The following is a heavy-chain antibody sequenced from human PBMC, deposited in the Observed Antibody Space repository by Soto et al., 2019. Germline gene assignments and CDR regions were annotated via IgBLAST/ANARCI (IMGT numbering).Heavy chain of an antibody. CDR3: ARQSGSGSYYIYYYYGMDV. D-gene: IGHD3-10*01. CDR2: IYYSGST. CDR1: GGSIASSAYY. J-gene: IGHJ6*02. V-gene: IGHV4-39*01. Sequence: PSETLSLTCTVSGGSIASSAYYWGWIRHPPGKGLEWIGSIYYSGSTYYNPSLKSRVTISVDTSKNQFSLKLSSVTAADTAVYYCARQSGSGSYYIYYYYGMDVWGQGTTVTVSS.